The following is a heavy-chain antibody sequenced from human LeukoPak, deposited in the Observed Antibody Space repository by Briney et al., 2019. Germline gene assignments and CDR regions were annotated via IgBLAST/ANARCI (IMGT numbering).Heavy chain of an antibody. J-gene: IGHJ4*02. D-gene: IGHD5-12*01. CDR3: ATPERGYSCYDFGS. Sequence: GASVTVSCKASGYTFTGYYMHWVRQAPGQGLEWMGWINPKSGGPNYAQKFQGRVTMTRDTSISTAYMELSRLRSDDTAVYYCATPERGYSCYDFGSWGQGTLVTVSS. CDR2: INPKSGGP. V-gene: IGHV1-2*02. CDR1: GYTFTGYY.